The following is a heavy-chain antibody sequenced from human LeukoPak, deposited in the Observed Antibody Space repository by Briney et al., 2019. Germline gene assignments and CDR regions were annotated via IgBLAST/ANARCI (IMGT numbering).Heavy chain of an antibody. CDR2: INTSGGST. CDR3: ARGELRFKEFDY. D-gene: IGHD3-3*01. Sequence: GSVNVSCAASGYTFTSYYMHWVRQAPGQGLEWVGIINTSGGSTSYAQKCQGRVTMSRDTSTSTVYMELSSLSSEDTAVYYCARGELRFKEFDYWGQGTLVTVSS. V-gene: IGHV1-46*01. CDR1: GYTFTSYY. J-gene: IGHJ4*02.